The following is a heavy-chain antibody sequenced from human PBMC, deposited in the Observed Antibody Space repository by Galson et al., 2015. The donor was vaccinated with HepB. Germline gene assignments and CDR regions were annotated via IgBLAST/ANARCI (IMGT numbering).Heavy chain of an antibody. CDR2: ISSDGSKN. D-gene: IGHD2-21*01. V-gene: IGHV3-30*04. J-gene: IGHJ5*01. CDR1: GFTFRTYT. Sequence: SLRLSCAASGFTFRTYTFHWFRQAPGKGLEWVALISSDGSKNNYADSARGRFTISRDNSWNTVYLQMSSLRPEDTAVYYCARAENCGGGECWLVDSWGLGTPVTVSS. CDR3: ARAENCGGGECWLVDS.